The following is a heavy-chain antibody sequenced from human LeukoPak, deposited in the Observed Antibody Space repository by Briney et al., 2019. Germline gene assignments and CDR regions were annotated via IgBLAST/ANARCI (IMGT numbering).Heavy chain of an antibody. V-gene: IGHV4-30-4*01. Sequence: SQTLPLTCTVSGGSISSGDYYWSWIRQPPGKGLEWIGYIYYSGSTYYNPSLKSRVTISVDTSKNQFSLKLSSVTAADTAVYYCASLYCSSTSCSFDYWGQGTLVTVSS. D-gene: IGHD2-2*01. CDR2: IYYSGST. CDR3: ASLYCSSTSCSFDY. CDR1: GGSISSGDYY. J-gene: IGHJ4*02.